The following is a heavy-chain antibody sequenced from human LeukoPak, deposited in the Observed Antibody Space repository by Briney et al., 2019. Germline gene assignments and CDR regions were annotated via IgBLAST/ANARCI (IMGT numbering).Heavy chain of an antibody. CDR3: ARLGHPRGFAFDI. D-gene: IGHD3-10*01. Sequence: SETLSLTCGVSAGSINSSSWWSWVRQPPGKGLQWIAEIFHTGSTNYNPSLKSRVTISVDTSKNQFSLKLSSVTAADTAVYYCARLGHPRGFAFDIWGQGTMVTVSS. J-gene: IGHJ3*02. CDR1: AGSINSSSW. CDR2: IFHTGST. V-gene: IGHV4-4*02.